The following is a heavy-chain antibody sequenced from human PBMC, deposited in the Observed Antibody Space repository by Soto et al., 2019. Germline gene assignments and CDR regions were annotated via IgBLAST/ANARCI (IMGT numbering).Heavy chain of an antibody. CDR3: ARGDCSGGSCLNYYYYGMDV. J-gene: IGHJ6*02. D-gene: IGHD2-15*01. CDR1: GYTFTGYY. V-gene: IGHV1-2*04. Sequence: GVSVKVSCQASGYTFTGYYMHWVRQAPVPVLEWMGWINPNSGGTNYAQKFQGWVTITRDTSISTAYMELSRLRSDDTAVYYCARGDCSGGSCLNYYYYGMDVWGQGNTVTVSS. CDR2: INPNSGGT.